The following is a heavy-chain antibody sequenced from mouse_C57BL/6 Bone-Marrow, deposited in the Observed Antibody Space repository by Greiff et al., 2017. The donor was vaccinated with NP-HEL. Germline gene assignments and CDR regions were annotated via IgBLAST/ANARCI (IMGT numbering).Heavy chain of an antibody. CDR2: ISNGGGST. CDR3: ARHEDGYFDV. V-gene: IGHV5-12*01. CDR1: GFTFSDYY. J-gene: IGHJ1*03. Sequence: DVQLVESGGGLVQPGGSLKLSCAASGFTFSDYYMYWVRQTPEKRLEWVAYISNGGGSTYYPDTVKGRFTISRDNAKNTLYLQMSRLKSEDTAMYYCARHEDGYFDVWGTGTTVTVSS.